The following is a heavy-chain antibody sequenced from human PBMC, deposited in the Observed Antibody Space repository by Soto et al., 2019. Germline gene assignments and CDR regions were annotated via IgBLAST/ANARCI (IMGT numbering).Heavy chain of an antibody. CDR3: AREENIAAAGTDYYGMDV. CDR1: GFTFSSYD. Sequence: GGSLRLSCAASGFTFSSYDMHWARQATGKGLEWVSAIGTAGDTYYPGSVKGRFTISRENAKNSLYLQMNSLRAEDTAVYYCAREENIAAAGTDYYGMDVWGQGTTVTVLL. V-gene: IGHV3-13*01. D-gene: IGHD6-13*01. J-gene: IGHJ6*02. CDR2: IGTAGDT.